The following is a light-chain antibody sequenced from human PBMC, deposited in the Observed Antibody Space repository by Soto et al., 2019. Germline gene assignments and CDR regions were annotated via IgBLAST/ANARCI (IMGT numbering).Light chain of an antibody. CDR2: DTS. Sequence: VLTQSPGTLSLSPGERATLSCRASQSLTNSFIAWYQQRPGQAPRLLIYDTSSRASGIPDRFSGSGSGTQFTLTISRLQSEDSAVYFCQQNNRWPHTTFGQGTRLEIK. J-gene: IGKJ5*01. CDR3: QQNNRWPHTT. CDR1: QSLTNSF. V-gene: IGKV3-20*01.